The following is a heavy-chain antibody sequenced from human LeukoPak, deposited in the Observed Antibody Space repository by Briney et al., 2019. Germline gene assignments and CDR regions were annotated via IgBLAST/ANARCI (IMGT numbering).Heavy chain of an antibody. CDR2: INHSGGT. J-gene: IGHJ6*02. Sequence: SETLSLTCTVPGYSISSGYYWGWIRQPPGKGLELIGSINHSGGTYYNPSLKSRVTISVDTSKNQFSLKLNSVNPEDTAVYYCARVGGGSDPYYAMDVWGQGTTVTVSS. V-gene: IGHV4-38-2*02. D-gene: IGHD2-15*01. CDR3: ARVGGGSDPYYAMDV. CDR1: GYSISSGYY.